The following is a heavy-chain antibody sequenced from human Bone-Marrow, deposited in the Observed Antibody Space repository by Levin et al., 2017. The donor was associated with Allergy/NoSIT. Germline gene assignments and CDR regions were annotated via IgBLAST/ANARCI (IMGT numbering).Heavy chain of an antibody. CDR2: VYSRGTT. Sequence: SETLSLTCGVEDDSFSFSGYWWSWIRQPPGKGLEWIGRVYSRGTTHYNPSFESRLTVSVDTSENKFTLKLSSVTAADTAVYFCARGSTTGATYLDSWGQGILVTVSS. CDR1: DDSFSFSGYW. CDR3: ARGSTTGATYLDS. D-gene: IGHD1-26*01. V-gene: IGHV4-61*08. J-gene: IGHJ4*02.